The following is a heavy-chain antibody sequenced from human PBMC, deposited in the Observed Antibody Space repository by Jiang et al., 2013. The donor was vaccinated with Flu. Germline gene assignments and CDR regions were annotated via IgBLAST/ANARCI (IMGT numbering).Heavy chain of an antibody. V-gene: IGHV4-31*03. CDR2: ISDRGST. CDR1: GGSISSGGNY. D-gene: IGHD6-13*01. J-gene: IGHJ6*02. CDR3: ARAQQSAYYYAMDV. Sequence: PGLVKPSQTLSLTCTVSGGSISSGGNYWTWIRQHPEKGLEWIGYISDRGSTYYNPSLKSRLNMSADTSKNQFSLKLSSVTAADTAVYYCARAQQSAYYYAMDVWGQGTTVTV.